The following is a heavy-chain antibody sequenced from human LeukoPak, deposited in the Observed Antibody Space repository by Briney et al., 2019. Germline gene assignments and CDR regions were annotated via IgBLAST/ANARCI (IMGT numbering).Heavy chain of an antibody. J-gene: IGHJ4*02. CDR2: ISGSGGST. Sequence: PGGSLRLSCAASGFTFSSYAMSWVRQAPGKGLEWVSAISGSGGSTYYADSVKGRLTISRDNSKNTLYLQMNSLRAEDTAVYYCAKDRANRIQRAFGYWGQGTLVTVSS. CDR3: AKDRANRIQRAFGY. V-gene: IGHV3-23*01. CDR1: GFTFSSYA. D-gene: IGHD5-18*01.